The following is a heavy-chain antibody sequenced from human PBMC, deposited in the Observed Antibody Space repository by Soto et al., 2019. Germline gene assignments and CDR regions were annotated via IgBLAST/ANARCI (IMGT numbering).Heavy chain of an antibody. CDR2: IYYSGST. CDR3: AREKTTIGDFDY. J-gene: IGHJ4*02. V-gene: IGHV4-59*01. Sequence: TLSLTCTVSGGSISSYYWSWIRQPPGKGLEWIGYIYYSGSTNYNPSLKSRVTISVDTSKNQFSLKLSSVTAADTAVYYCAREKTTIGDFDYWGQGNLVTVSS. D-gene: IGHD1-7*01. CDR1: GGSISSYY.